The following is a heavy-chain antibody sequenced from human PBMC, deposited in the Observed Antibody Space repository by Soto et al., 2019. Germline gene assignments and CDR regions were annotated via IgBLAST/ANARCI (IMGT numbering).Heavy chain of an antibody. CDR3: THIRDCHDSSGTQNDAFDS. Sequence: QITLKESGPTLVNPTQTLTLTCTFSGFSLSTSGVGVGWIRQPPGKALEWLALIYWDDDKRYSPSLKSRLTIVNDTPKHQVVLTITNMDPVDTATYYCTHIRDCHDSSGTQNDAFDSWGQGKMVTVSS. J-gene: IGHJ3*02. V-gene: IGHV2-5*02. CDR1: GFSLSTSGVG. CDR2: IYWDDDK. D-gene: IGHD3-22*01.